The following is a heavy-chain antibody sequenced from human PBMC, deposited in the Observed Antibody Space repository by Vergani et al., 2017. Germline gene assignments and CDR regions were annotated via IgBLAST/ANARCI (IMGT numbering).Heavy chain of an antibody. CDR3: ARSIGYRAGATCRAYYFDH. J-gene: IGHJ5*02. CDR1: GYTFSSYG. V-gene: IGHV1-18*01. D-gene: IGHD2-21*01. Sequence: QVQLVQSGVEVKKPGASVKVSCKASGYTFSSYGIGWVRLAPGQGLEWMGWISSYNGNTTYAQKFMGRVDMTRDPSTDTSTRTVQMTLSSLRSEDTAVYYCARSIGYRAGATCRAYYFDHWGQGTRVTVSS. CDR2: ISSYNGNT.